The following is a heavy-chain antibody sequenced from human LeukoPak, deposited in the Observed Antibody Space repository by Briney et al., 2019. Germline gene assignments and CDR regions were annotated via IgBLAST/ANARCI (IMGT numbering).Heavy chain of an antibody. V-gene: IGHV3-21*01. CDR3: ASGDIVVVPAAKVPFDY. CDR2: ISSSSSYI. Sequence: PGGSLRLSCAASGFTFSSYSMNWVRQAPGKGLEWVSSISSSSSYIYYADSVKGRFTISRDNAKNSLYLQMNSLRAEDTAVYYCASGDIVVVPAAKVPFDYWGQGTLVTVSS. CDR1: GFTFSSYS. D-gene: IGHD2-2*01. J-gene: IGHJ4*02.